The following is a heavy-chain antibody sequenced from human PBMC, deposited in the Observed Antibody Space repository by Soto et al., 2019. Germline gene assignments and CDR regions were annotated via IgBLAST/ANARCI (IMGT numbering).Heavy chain of an antibody. J-gene: IGHJ4*02. D-gene: IGHD4-4*01. CDR1: GLKFSDAW. Sequence: VQLVESGGGLVQPGDSLRLSCAVSGLKFSDAWMNWVRLAPGKGLEWVGRIKSKGGGETKDYAAPVKGRFAISRDDSRDTLYLQMNSLKIEDTAVYYSAWDNSGRFRTDHWGQGTLVTV. CDR2: IKSKGGGETK. V-gene: IGHV3-15*07. CDR3: AWDNSGRFRTDH.